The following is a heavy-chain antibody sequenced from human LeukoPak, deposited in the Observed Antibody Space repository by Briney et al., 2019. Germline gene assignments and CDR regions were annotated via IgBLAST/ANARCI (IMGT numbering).Heavy chain of an antibody. CDR2: ISYDGSNK. J-gene: IGHJ4*02. CDR3: ARGTSGFDY. Sequence: GGSLRLSCAASGFTFSSYGMHWVRQAPGKGLEWVAVISYDGSNKYYADSVKGRFTVSRDNAKNSLYLQMNSLRAEDTAVYYCARGTSGFDYWGQGTLVTVSS. CDR1: GFTFSSYG. V-gene: IGHV3-30*03. D-gene: IGHD3-10*01.